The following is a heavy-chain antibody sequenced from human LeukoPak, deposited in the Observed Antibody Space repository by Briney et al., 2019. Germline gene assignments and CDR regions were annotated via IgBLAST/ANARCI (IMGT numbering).Heavy chain of an antibody. D-gene: IGHD3-9*01. CDR3: ARGTTRDILTGYYRDEYFQH. CDR2: ISPYNGDT. V-gene: IGHV1-18*01. J-gene: IGHJ1*01. CDR1: GYTFTSYG. Sequence: ASVRVSCKGSGYTFTSYGISWVRQAPGQGLEWMGWISPYNGDTRYAQRLQGRVTMSTDTSTSTAYMDLRSLRSDDTAVYYCARGTTRDILTGYYRDEYFQHWGQGTLVTVSS.